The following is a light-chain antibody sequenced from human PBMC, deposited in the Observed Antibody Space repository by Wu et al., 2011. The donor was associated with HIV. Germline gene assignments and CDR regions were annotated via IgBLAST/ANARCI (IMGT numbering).Light chain of an antibody. CDR3: QQFESTPYS. CDR1: QSVSSSY. V-gene: IGKV3-20*01. CDR2: GAS. J-gene: IGKJ2*03. Sequence: SCRASQSVSSSYLAWYQQKPGQAPRLLIYGASSRATGIPDRFSGSGSGTDFTLSISRLEPEDFAVYYCQQFESTPYSFGQGTKLEIK.